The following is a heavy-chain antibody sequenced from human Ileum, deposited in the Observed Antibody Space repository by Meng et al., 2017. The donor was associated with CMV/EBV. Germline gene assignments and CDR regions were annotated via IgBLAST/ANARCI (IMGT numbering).Heavy chain of an antibody. CDR1: GCTLSNYS. J-gene: IGHJ5*02. CDR3: ASGGRYCSSTSCLQTSWFDP. CDR2: IIPILGVA. V-gene: IGHV1-69*10. Sequence: SVKVSCKASGCTLSNYSISWVRQAPGQGLEWMGGIIPILGVANYAQKFQGRVTITADTSTSTAYMELSSLRSEDTAVYYCASGGRYCSSTSCLQTSWFDPWGQGTLVTVSS. D-gene: IGHD2-2*01.